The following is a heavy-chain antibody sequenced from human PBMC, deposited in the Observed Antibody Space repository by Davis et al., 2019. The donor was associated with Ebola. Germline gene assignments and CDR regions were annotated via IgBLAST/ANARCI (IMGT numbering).Heavy chain of an antibody. CDR2: ISGSGST. J-gene: IGHJ4*02. CDR1: GFTFTNYV. CDR3: AKLGYCLGPSCYFDPSFDS. D-gene: IGHD3-9*01. V-gene: IGHV3-23*01. Sequence: GESLKISCAASGFTFTNYVMSWVRQAPGKGLEWVSLISGSGSTYYADSVKGRFTISRDNSKNTVFLQMNRLGADDTAVYYCAKLGYCLGPSCYFDPSFDSWGQGTLVTVSS.